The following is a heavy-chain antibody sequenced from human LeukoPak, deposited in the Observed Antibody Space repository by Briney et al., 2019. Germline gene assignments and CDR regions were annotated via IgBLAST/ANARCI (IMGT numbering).Heavy chain of an antibody. CDR1: GYTFTRYD. D-gene: IGHD5-24*01. CDR2: MNPNSGNT. Sequence: ASVKLSCKASGYTFTRYDINWVRQATGQGLEWRGWMNPNSGNTGYAQKFQGRVTITRNASISTAYMELSSLRSEDTAVYYCARIRDGFKWGAFDILGQGTMVTVSS. V-gene: IGHV1-8*03. CDR3: ARIRDGFKWGAFDI. J-gene: IGHJ3*02.